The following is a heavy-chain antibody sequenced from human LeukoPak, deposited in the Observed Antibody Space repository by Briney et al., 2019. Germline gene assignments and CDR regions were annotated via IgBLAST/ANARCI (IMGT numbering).Heavy chain of an antibody. CDR2: ISSSSSTI. Sequence: GGSLRLSCAASGFTFSSYSMNWVRQAPGKGLEWVSYISSSSSTIYYADSVKGRFTISRDNANNSLYLQMDSLTAEDTAFYYCARAEGYGAIDYWGQGTLVSVSS. J-gene: IGHJ4*02. D-gene: IGHD5-12*01. CDR1: GFTFSSYS. CDR3: ARAEGYGAIDY. V-gene: IGHV3-48*04.